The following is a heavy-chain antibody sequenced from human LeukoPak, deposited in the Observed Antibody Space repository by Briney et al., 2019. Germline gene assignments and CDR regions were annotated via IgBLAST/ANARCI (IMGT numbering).Heavy chain of an antibody. D-gene: IGHD2-15*01. Sequence: ASVKVSCKASGYTFTSYGISWVRQAPGQGLEWMGWISAYNGNTNYAQKLQGRVTMTTDTSTSTAYMELRSLRSDDTAVYYCARELIAVVVVAATGALEYWGQGTLVTVSS. CDR2: ISAYNGNT. V-gene: IGHV1-18*01. J-gene: IGHJ4*02. CDR3: ARELIAVVVVAATGALEY. CDR1: GYTFTSYG.